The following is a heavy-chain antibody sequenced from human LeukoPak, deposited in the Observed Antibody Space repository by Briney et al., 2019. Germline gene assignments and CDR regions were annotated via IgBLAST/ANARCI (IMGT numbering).Heavy chain of an antibody. V-gene: IGHV4-39*01. Sequence: SETLSLTCTVSGGSISSSSYYWGWIRQPPGKGLEWIGSIYYSGSTYYNPSLKGRVTISVDTSKNQFSLKLSSVTAADTAVYYCARLVGYDFWSGYSHYFDYWGQGTLVTVSS. J-gene: IGHJ4*02. CDR1: GGSISSSSYY. D-gene: IGHD3-3*01. CDR3: ARLVGYDFWSGYSHYFDY. CDR2: IYYSGST.